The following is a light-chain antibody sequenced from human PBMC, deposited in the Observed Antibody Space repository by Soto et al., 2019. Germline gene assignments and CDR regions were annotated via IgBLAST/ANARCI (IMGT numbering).Light chain of an antibody. CDR3: ATWADGLNSYV. CDR1: SSNIGSNT. J-gene: IGLJ1*01. CDR2: SNN. V-gene: IGLV1-44*01. Sequence: QSVLTQPTSASGTPGQRVTISCSGSSSNIGSNTVSWYQQLPQRAPKLLIFSNNQRPSGVPDRFSGSKSGTSASLAISGLQSEDEADYYCATWADGLNSYVFGTGTKLTVL.